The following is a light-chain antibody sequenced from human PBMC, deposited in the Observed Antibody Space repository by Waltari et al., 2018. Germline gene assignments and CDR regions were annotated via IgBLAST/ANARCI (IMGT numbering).Light chain of an antibody. CDR2: SNT. CDR3: AAWDDSLNGPV. V-gene: IGLV1-44*01. J-gene: IGLJ2*01. Sequence: QSVLTQPPSASGTPGPRVTISCSGSSSNSGSNTVNWYQQRPGTAPKPLIYSNTQRPSGVPDRFSGSKSGTSASLAISGLQSEDEADYYCAAWDDSLNGPVFGGGTKLTVL. CDR1: SSNSGSNT.